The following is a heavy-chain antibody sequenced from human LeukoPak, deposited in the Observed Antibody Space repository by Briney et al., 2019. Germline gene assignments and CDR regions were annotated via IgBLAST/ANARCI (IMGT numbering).Heavy chain of an antibody. CDR3: ARELRFLEWSLSDY. CDR1: RFTFSSYW. Sequence: GGSLRLSCAASRFTFSSYWMHWVRQAPGKGLVWVSRINSDGSSTIYADSVKGRFTISRDNAKDTLYLQMNSLRDEDTAVYYCARELRFLEWSLSDYWGQGTLVTVSS. V-gene: IGHV3-74*01. D-gene: IGHD3-3*01. CDR2: INSDGSST. J-gene: IGHJ4*02.